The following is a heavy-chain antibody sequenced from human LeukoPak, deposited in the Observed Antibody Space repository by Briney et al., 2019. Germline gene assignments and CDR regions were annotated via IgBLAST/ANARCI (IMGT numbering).Heavy chain of an antibody. CDR1: GFTFSNSA. J-gene: IGHJ3*02. V-gene: IGHV3-64*01. D-gene: IGHD3-16*01. CDR3: AREKRRGDAFDI. Sequence: GASLRLSCAASGFTFSNSAMHWVLQAPGKRLEYVSAISSNGGSTNYANSVKGRCTISRDKTKNTVYLKMGSLRAEDMAVHYCAREKRRGDAFDIWGQGTMVTVSS. CDR2: ISSNGGST.